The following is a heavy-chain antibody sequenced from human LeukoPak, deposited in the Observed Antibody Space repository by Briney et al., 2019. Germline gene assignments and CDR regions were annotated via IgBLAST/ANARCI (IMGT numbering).Heavy chain of an antibody. Sequence: GGSLRLSCVASGITFSNYGMHWVRQAPGKGLEWVAFIRFDGSNRYYADSVKGRFTISRDNSKNMVWLQINSPTAEDTATYYCAKDGNWARFEDWGQGTLVTVSS. J-gene: IGHJ4*02. CDR2: IRFDGSNR. D-gene: IGHD7-27*01. CDR3: AKDGNWARFED. V-gene: IGHV3-30*02. CDR1: GITFSNYG.